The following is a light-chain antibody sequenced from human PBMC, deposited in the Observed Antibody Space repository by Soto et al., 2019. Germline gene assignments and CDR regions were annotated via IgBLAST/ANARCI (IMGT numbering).Light chain of an antibody. Sequence: QSVLTQSPSVSAAPGQKVTISCSGSSSNIGKNYVSWYQQLPGTAPTRLIYENDKRPSGIPDRFSGSKSGTSATLGITGLQTGDEADYYCGTWDSSRNAGVFGGGTKLTVL. V-gene: IGLV1-51*02. CDR2: END. CDR1: SSNIGKNY. J-gene: IGLJ3*02. CDR3: GTWDSSRNAGV.